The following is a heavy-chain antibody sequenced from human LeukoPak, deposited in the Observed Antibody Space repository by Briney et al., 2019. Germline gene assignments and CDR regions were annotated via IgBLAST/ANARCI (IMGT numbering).Heavy chain of an antibody. CDR3: ARRKQLGEDAFDT. CDR1: GGSISGYH. D-gene: IGHD1-1*01. Sequence: SETLSLTCTVSGGSISGYHWSWIRQPPAKGLEWIGYVYDSGSTNYDPSLKSRVTTSVDRSRNQFSLQLTSVTAADTAVYYCARRKQLGEDAFDTWGQGTMVTVSS. J-gene: IGHJ3*02. V-gene: IGHV4-59*08. CDR2: VYDSGST.